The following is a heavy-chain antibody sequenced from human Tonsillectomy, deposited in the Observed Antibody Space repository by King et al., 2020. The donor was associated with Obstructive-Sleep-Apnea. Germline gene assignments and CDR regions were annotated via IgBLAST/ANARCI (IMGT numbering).Heavy chain of an antibody. J-gene: IGHJ4*02. D-gene: IGHD2-2*01. CDR3: AKDEGDCSSTSCYAVFDY. CDR1: GFTFSSYA. V-gene: IGHV3-23*04. CDR2: ISGSGGST. Sequence: VQLVESGGGLVQPGGSLRLSCAASGFTFSSYAMSWVRQAPGKGLEWVSAISGSGGSTYYADSVKGRFTISRDNSKNTLYLQMNSLGAEDTAVYYCAKDEGDCSSTSCYAVFDYWGQGTLVTVSS.